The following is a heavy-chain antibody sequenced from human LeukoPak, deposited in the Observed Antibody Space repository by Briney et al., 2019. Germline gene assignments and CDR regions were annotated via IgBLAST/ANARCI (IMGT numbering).Heavy chain of an antibody. CDR2: VNPSSGNT. CDR1: GYNFINHD. D-gene: IGHD3-10*01. Sequence: GASVKVSCKTSGYNFINHDINWVRQATGQGLEWMGWVNPSSGNTGFAQKFQGRLTMTRDTSISTAYMELSSLRSEDTAVYYCARGYYDSGSYQQFDPWGQGTLVTVSS. V-gene: IGHV1-8*01. J-gene: IGHJ5*02. CDR3: ARGYYDSGSYQQFDP.